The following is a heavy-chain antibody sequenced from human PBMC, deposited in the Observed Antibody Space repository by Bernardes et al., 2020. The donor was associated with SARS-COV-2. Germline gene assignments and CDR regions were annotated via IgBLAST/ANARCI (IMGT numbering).Heavy chain of an antibody. J-gene: IGHJ3*02. CDR3: AREGWDWNDSSGYYSRGAFDI. Sequence: SETLSLTCTVSGGSISSYYWSWIRQPPGKGLEWIGYIYYSGSTNYNPSLKSRVTISVDTSKNQFSLKLSSVTAADTAVYYCAREGWDWNDSSGYYSRGAFDIWGQGTMVTVSS. CDR2: IYYSGST. D-gene: IGHD3-22*01. V-gene: IGHV4-59*01. CDR1: GGSISSYY.